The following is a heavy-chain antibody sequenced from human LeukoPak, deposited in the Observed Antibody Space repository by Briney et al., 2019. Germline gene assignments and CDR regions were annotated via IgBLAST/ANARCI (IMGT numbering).Heavy chain of an antibody. J-gene: IGHJ4*02. CDR2: INPSSGGT. Sequence: ASVKVSCKASGYTFTGYYMHWVRQAPGQGLEWMGWINPSSGGTNYAQKFQGRVTMTRDTSFSTAYMELSRLRSDDTAVYYCARDWGTRGAYWGQGTLVTVSS. CDR3: ARDWGTRGAY. CDR1: GYTFTGYY. D-gene: IGHD3-16*01. V-gene: IGHV1-2*02.